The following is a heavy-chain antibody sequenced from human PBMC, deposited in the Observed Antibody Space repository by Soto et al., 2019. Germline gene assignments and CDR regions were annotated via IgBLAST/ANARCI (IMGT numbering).Heavy chain of an antibody. Sequence: SVKVSCKASGGTFSSYAISWVRQAPGQGLEWMGGIIPIFGTANYAQKFQGRVTITADESTSTAYMELSSLRSEDTAVYYCARPSGRTYYYVSSGYSNYYYGMDVWGQRTTVTVSS. CDR1: GGTFSSYA. V-gene: IGHV1-69*13. D-gene: IGHD3-22*01. J-gene: IGHJ6*02. CDR2: IIPIFGTA. CDR3: ARPSGRTYYYVSSGYSNYYYGMDV.